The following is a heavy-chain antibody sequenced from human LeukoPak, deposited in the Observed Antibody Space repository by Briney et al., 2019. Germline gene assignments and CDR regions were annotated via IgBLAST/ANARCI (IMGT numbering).Heavy chain of an antibody. CDR1: GFIFNNDG. Sequence: GGSLRLSCTASGFIFNNDGLIWVRQAPGKGLEWVSAISNDGGGTRYADFVKGRFTISRDNSKNTLFLQMNSLRAADTALYYCAKGSSGYFFDLWGQGTLVTVSS. J-gene: IGHJ4*02. CDR3: AKGSSGYFFDL. V-gene: IGHV3-23*01. CDR2: ISNDGGGT. D-gene: IGHD3-22*01.